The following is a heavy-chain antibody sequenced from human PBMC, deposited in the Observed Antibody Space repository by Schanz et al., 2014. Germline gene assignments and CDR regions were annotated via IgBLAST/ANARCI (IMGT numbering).Heavy chain of an antibody. CDR1: GFTFSDYY. D-gene: IGHD2-2*01. V-gene: IGHV3-11*01. CDR2: ISDSGDST. Sequence: VQLLESGGGLVQPGGSLRLSCAASGFTFSDYYMSWIRQAPGKGLEWVSDISDSGDSTHYADSVKGRFTISRDNAKNSLFLQMNSLSAEDTAVYYCAKVSPAATYLDSWGLGTLGTVSS. CDR3: AKVSPAATYLDS. J-gene: IGHJ4*02.